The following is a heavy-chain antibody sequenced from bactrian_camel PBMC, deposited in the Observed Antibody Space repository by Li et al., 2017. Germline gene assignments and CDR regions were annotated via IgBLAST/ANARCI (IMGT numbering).Heavy chain of an antibody. CDR3: AASRASYGCADFAY. V-gene: IGHV3S1*01. D-gene: IGHD2*01. CDR2: IYPGGDTT. CDR1: GSIAGTYC. J-gene: IGHJ6*01. Sequence: HVQLVESGGGSVQTGGGLRLSCTASGSIAGTYCMGWFRQAPGMEREGVAAIYPGGDTTYVADSVKGRFTISQDNAKSTVYLFMNSLKPEDTAMYYCAASRASYGCADFAYWARGPRSPSP.